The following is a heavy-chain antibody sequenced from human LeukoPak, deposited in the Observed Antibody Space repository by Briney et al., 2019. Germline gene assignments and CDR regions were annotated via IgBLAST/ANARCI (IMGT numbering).Heavy chain of an antibody. Sequence: SVKVSCKASGGTFSSYAISWVRQAPGQGLEWMGRIIPIFGIANYAQKFQGRVTITADKSTSTAYMELSSLRSEDTAVYYCARDRGDGYIWGRYFDYWGQGTLVIVSS. J-gene: IGHJ4*02. V-gene: IGHV1-69*04. CDR1: GGTFSSYA. CDR3: ARDRGDGYIWGRYFDY. D-gene: IGHD5-24*01. CDR2: IIPIFGIA.